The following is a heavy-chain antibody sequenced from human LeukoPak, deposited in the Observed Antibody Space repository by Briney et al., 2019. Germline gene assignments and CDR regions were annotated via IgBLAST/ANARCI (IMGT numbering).Heavy chain of an antibody. CDR1: GGSISSYY. D-gene: IGHD3-22*01. CDR2: IYYSGST. V-gene: IGHV4-59*01. CDR3: ARGYYYDSSGYYRHSYFDY. J-gene: IGHJ4*02. Sequence: SETLSLTCTVSGGSISSYYWSWIRQPPGKGLEWIGYIYYSGSTNYNPSLKSRVTISVDTSKNQFSLKLTSVTAADTAVYYCARGYYYDSSGYYRHSYFDYWGQGTLVTVSS.